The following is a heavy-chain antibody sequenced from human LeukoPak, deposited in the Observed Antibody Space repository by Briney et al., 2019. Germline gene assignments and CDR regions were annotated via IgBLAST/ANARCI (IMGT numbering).Heavy chain of an antibody. Sequence: PSETLSLTCTVSGGSISSSSYYWGWIRQPPGKGLEWIGSIYYSGSTYYNPSLKSRVTISVDTSKNQFSLKLSSVTAADTAVYYCVGRWTFTKYFDYWGQGTLVTVSS. V-gene: IGHV4-39*07. D-gene: IGHD4-23*01. CDR1: GGSISSSSYY. J-gene: IGHJ4*02. CDR3: VGRWTFTKYFDY. CDR2: IYYSGST.